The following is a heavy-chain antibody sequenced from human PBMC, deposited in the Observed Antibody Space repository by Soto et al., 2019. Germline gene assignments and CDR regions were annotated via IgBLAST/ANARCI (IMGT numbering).Heavy chain of an antibody. CDR1: GFTFSSYS. CDR3: ARDRGSWYYYYGMDV. V-gene: IGHV3-21*01. CDR2: ISSSSSYI. D-gene: IGHD6-13*01. J-gene: IGHJ6*02. Sequence: GGSLRLSCAASGFTFSSYSMNWVRQAPGKGLEWVSSISSSSSYIYYADSVEGRFTISRDNAKNSLYLQMNSLRAEDTAVYYCARDRGSWYYYYGMDVWGQGTTVTVSS.